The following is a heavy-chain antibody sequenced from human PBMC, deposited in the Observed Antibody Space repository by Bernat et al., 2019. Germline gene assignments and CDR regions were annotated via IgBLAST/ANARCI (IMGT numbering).Heavy chain of an antibody. CDR3: ARGDCSGGSCYSNFQH. J-gene: IGHJ1*01. D-gene: IGHD2-15*01. Sequence: LVQSGAEVKKPGESLRISCKGSGYSFTSYWISWVRQMPGKGLEWMGRIDPSDSYTNYSPSFQGHVTISADKSISTAYLQWSSLKASDTAMYYCARGDCSGGSCYSNFQHWGKGTLVTVSS. CDR1: GYSFTSYW. V-gene: IGHV5-10-1*01. CDR2: IDPSDSYT.